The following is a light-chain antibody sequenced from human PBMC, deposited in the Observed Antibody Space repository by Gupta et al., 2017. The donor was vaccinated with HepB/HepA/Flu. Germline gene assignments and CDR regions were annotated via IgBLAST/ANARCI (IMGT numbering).Light chain of an antibody. J-gene: IGKJ2*01. CDR3: QLYNNWSPIT. CDR1: QSVSSN. CDR2: DAA. Sequence: EIVMTQSPATLSLSPGERGILSRRAGQSVSSNLAWYQQKTGQAPRLLIYDAATRAAGIPARSSSGRCGTKDTITISSLQYEDVAVYYYQLYNNWSPITFGQGTRLEIK. V-gene: IGKV3-15*01.